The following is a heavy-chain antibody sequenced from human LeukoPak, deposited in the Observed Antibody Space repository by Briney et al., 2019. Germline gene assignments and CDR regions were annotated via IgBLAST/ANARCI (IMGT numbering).Heavy chain of an antibody. J-gene: IGHJ4*02. CDR3: ARDRIYSSGWYGYFDY. CDR2: ISSSGSTI. D-gene: IGHD6-19*01. V-gene: IGHV3-48*03. Sequence: PGGSLRLSCAASGFTFNSYEMNWVRQAPGKGLEWVSYISSSGSTIYYADSVKGRFTISRDNAKNSLYLQMNSLRAEDTAVYYCARDRIYSSGWYGYFDYWGQGTLVTVSS. CDR1: GFTFNSYE.